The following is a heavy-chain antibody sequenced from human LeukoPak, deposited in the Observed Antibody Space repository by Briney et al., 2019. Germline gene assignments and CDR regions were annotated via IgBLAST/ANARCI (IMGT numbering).Heavy chain of an antibody. CDR3: ATSLGSLRGYSYGLLGY. J-gene: IGHJ4*02. CDR1: GYTFTSYY. CDR2: INPSGGST. D-gene: IGHD5-18*01. V-gene: IGHV1-46*01. Sequence: ASVKVSCKASGYTFTSYYMHWVRQAPGQGLDWMGIINPSGGSTSYAQKFQGRVTMTRDTSTSTVYMELSSLRSEDTAVYYCATSLGSLRGYSYGLLGYWGQGTLVTVSS.